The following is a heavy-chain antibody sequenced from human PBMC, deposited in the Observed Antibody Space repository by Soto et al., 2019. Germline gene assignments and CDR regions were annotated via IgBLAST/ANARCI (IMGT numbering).Heavy chain of an antibody. V-gene: IGHV1-58*01. CDR1: GFIFSSSA. Sequence: GASVKVSCKASGFIFSSSAVQWVRQARGQGLEWIGRIVVGTGNTNYAQKFQERVTITRDMPTNIAYLEVSGLRSEDTAVYYCAADSAGYDSREFYYYGLDVWGQGTTVTVSS. CDR3: AADSAGYDSREFYYYGLDV. J-gene: IGHJ6*02. CDR2: IVVGTGNT. D-gene: IGHD3-22*01.